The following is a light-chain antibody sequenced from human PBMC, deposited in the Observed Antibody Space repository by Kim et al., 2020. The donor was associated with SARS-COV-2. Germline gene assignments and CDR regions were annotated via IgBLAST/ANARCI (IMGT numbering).Light chain of an antibody. CDR2: GAS. CDR3: QEYNSWPPYN. CDR1: QSVNTN. Sequence: VFPGEGATLSCSSSQSVNTNLAWYQQRPGQAPRLLIFGASTRATVIPASFSGSGSGTEFTLTIISLQSEDFAVYYCQEYNSWPPYNFGLGTKLEI. J-gene: IGKJ2*01. V-gene: IGKV3-15*01.